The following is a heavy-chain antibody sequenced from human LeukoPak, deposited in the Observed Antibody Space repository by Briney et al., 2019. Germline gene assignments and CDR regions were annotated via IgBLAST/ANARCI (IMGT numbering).Heavy chain of an antibody. CDR1: GYTFTGYY. V-gene: IGHV1-2*02. CDR2: INPNSGGT. CDR3: ARDIVMVTYWFDP. D-gene: IGHD5-18*01. J-gene: IGHJ5*02. Sequence: ASVKVSCKASGYTFTGYYTHWVRQAPGQGLEWMGWINPNSGGTNYAQKFQGRVTMTRDTSISTAYTELSRLRSDDTAVYYCARDIVMVTYWFDPWGQGTLVTVSS.